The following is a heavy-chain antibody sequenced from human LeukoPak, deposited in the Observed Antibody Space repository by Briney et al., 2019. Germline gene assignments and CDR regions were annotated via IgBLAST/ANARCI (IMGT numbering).Heavy chain of an antibody. V-gene: IGHV4-34*01. J-gene: IGHJ5*02. CDR3: ARGGSDIVVVVAATANWFDP. Sequence: PSETLSLTCAVYGGSFSGYYWSWIRQPPGKGLGWIGEINHSGSTNYNPSLKSRVTISVDTSKNQFSLKLSSVTAADTAVYYCARGGSDIVVVVAATANWFDPWGQGTLVTVSS. CDR1: GGSFSGYY. D-gene: IGHD2-15*01. CDR2: INHSGST.